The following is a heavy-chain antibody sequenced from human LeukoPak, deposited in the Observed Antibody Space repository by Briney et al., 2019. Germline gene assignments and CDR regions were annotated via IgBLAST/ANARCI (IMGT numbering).Heavy chain of an antibody. CDR1: GFTFSSYS. D-gene: IGHD3-22*01. Sequence: WGSLRLSCAASGFTFSSYSMNWVRQAPGKGLERVSYISSSSSTIYYADSVKGRFTISRDNAKNSLYLQMNSLRVEDTAVYYCARDRPMIVVADAFDIWGQGTMVTVSS. CDR3: ARDRPMIVVADAFDI. V-gene: IGHV3-48*01. J-gene: IGHJ3*02. CDR2: ISSSSSTI.